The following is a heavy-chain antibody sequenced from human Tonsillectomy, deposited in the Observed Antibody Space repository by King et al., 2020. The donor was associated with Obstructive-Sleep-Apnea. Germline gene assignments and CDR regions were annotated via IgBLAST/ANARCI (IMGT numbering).Heavy chain of an antibody. Sequence: VQLVASGGRVVQPGRSLRLSCAASGFTFSFHGLHWVRQAPGKGLEWVAFISFDGSNKYYADSVKGRFTISTDNSKDTMYLHMNNLRAEDTAVYYCELYGSGTYTFDYWGQGTLVTVSS. CDR1: GFTFSFHG. V-gene: IGHV3-30*04. CDR3: ELYGSGTYTFDY. CDR2: ISFDGSNK. D-gene: IGHD3-10*01. J-gene: IGHJ4*02.